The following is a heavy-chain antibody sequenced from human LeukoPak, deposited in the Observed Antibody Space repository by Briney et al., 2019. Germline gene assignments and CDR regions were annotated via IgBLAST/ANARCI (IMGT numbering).Heavy chain of an antibody. CDR1: GGSISSGGYY. CDR3: ARDSHCTNGVCEDAFDI. Sequence: SETLSLTCTVSGGSISSGGYYWSWIRQHPGKGLEWIGYIYYSGSTYYNPSLKSRVTMSVDTSKNQFSLKLSSVTAADTAVYYCARDSHCTNGVCEDAFDIWGQGTMVTVSS. V-gene: IGHV4-31*03. D-gene: IGHD2-8*01. J-gene: IGHJ3*02. CDR2: IYYSGST.